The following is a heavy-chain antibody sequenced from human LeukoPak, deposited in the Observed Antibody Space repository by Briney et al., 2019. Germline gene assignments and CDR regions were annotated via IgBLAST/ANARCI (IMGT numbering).Heavy chain of an antibody. D-gene: IGHD3-10*01. J-gene: IGHJ5*02. Sequence: ASVKVSCKASGPAFQTYTIAWVRQAPGQGLEWMGKLSPLSDSPNYAQKFQGRVTITADKSTSTAYMELSSLRSEDTAVYYCARDEVRGVIPWFDPWGQGTLVTVSS. V-gene: IGHV1-69*08. CDR3: ARDEVRGVIPWFDP. CDR2: LSPLSDSP. CDR1: GPAFQTYT.